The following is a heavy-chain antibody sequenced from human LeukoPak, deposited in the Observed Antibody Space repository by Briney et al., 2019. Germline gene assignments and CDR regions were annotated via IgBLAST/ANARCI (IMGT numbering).Heavy chain of an antibody. J-gene: IGHJ5*01. D-gene: IGHD3-22*01. CDR2: IWFDGSNK. Sequence: PGGSLRLSCAASGFTFNTFAMHWVRQAPDKGLEGVAVIWFDGSNKYYADSVKGRFSVSRDNSKNTLSLQMNSLRADDTAVYYCAKSQFDYYDSSGPPDSWGQGTLVTVSS. CDR1: GFTFNTFA. V-gene: IGHV3-33*03. CDR3: AKSQFDYYDSSGPPDS.